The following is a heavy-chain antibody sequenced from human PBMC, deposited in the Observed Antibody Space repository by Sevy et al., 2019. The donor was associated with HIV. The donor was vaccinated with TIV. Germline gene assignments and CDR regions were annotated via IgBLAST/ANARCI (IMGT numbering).Heavy chain of an antibody. V-gene: IGHV3-30*02. J-gene: IGHJ6*02. CDR2: IRNDGSTK. Sequence: GGSLRLSCAASGFTFKSYGMHWVRQAPGKGLEWVTFIRNDGSTKNYADSVRGRFTASRDNSKNTLYLHMNSLRPEDTAVYYCVKGPHPAVTTSYALDVWGQGTTVTVSS. CDR3: VKGPHPAVTTSYALDV. CDR1: GFTFKSYG. D-gene: IGHD4-17*01.